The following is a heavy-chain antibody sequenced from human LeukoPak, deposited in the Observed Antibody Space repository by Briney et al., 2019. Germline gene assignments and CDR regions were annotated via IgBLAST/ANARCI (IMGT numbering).Heavy chain of an antibody. Sequence: TGASLRLSCAASGFPFSSYAMSWVRQAPGKGLEWVSAISGCCGSTYYADSVKGRFTISRDNSKNTLYLQMNSLRAEDTAVYYCAKDRENSSGWYGGFDYAGEGTLVTVSS. D-gene: IGHD6-19*01. CDR1: GFPFSSYA. V-gene: IGHV3-23*01. CDR2: ISGCCGST. J-gene: IGHJ4*02. CDR3: AKDRENSSGWYGGFDY.